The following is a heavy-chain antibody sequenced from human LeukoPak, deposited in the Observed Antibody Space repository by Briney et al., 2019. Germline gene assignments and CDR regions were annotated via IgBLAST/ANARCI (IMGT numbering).Heavy chain of an antibody. V-gene: IGHV4-34*01. CDR3: ARGPVGTYYYGSGSASFDY. CDR1: GGSFSGYY. Sequence: SETLSLTCAVYGGSFSGYYWSWIRQPPGKGLEWIGEINHSGSTNYNPSLKSRVTISVDTSKNQFSLKLSSVTAADTAVYYCARGPVGTYYYGSGSASFDYWGQGTLVTVSS. CDR2: INHSGST. D-gene: IGHD3-10*01. J-gene: IGHJ4*02.